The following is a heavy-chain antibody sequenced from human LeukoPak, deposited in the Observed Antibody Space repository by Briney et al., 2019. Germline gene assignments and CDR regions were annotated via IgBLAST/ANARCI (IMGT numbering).Heavy chain of an antibody. V-gene: IGHV3-30*18. CDR2: ISYDGSDK. D-gene: IGHD1-26*01. Sequence: PGRSLRLSCAASGFTFSSYGMHWVRQAPGKGLEWVAVISYDGSDKYFADSVKGRFTISRDNSKNTLYLQMNSLGAEDTAVYYCAKAPRPWVGGATGSRYYFHYWGQGTLVTVSS. CDR3: AKAPRPWVGGATGSRYYFHY. CDR1: GFTFSSYG. J-gene: IGHJ4*02.